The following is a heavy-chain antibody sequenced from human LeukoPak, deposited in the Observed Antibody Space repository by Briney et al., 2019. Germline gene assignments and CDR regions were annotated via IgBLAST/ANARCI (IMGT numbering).Heavy chain of an antibody. CDR1: GGTFSSYA. V-gene: IGHV1-69*05. CDR3: ARDGGITMIVGRFDY. CDR2: IIPIFGTA. Sequence: ASVKVSCKXSGGTFSSYAISWVRQAPGQGLEWMGRIIPIFGTANYSQKFQGRVTITTDESTSTAYMELSSLRSEDTAVYYCARDGGITMIVGRFDYWGQRTLVTVSS. D-gene: IGHD3-22*01. J-gene: IGHJ4*02.